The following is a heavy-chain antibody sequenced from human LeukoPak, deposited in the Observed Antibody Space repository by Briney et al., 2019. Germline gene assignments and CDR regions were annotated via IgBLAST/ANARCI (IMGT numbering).Heavy chain of an antibody. CDR3: ASVTMIGPYYYYGMDV. CDR2: IYYSGST. Sequence: KPSETLSLTCAVYGGSFSGYYWSWNRQPPGKGLEWIGYIYYSGSTNYNPSLKSRVTISVDTSKNQFSLKLSSVTAADTAVYYCASVTMIGPYYYYGMDVWGQGTTVTVSS. V-gene: IGHV4-59*01. D-gene: IGHD3-22*01. J-gene: IGHJ6*02. CDR1: GGSFSGYY.